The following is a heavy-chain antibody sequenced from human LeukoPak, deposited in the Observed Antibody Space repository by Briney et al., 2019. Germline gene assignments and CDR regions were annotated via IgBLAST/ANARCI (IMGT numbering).Heavy chain of an antibody. CDR3: ARDWYYGDYGDAFDI. Sequence: SGGSLRLSCAASGFTFSTYAMSWVRQAPGKGLEWVSGLSGSGISTYYADSVKGRFTISRDNSKNTLYLQMNSLRAEDTAVYYCARDWYYGDYGDAFDIWGQGTMVTVSS. CDR1: GFTFSTYA. D-gene: IGHD4-17*01. CDR2: LSGSGIST. J-gene: IGHJ3*02. V-gene: IGHV3-23*01.